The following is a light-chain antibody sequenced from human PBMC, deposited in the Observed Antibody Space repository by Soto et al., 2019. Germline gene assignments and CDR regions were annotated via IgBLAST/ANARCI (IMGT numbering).Light chain of an antibody. CDR1: HGIEND. CDR3: LQDYNYPYT. V-gene: IGKV1-6*01. Sequence: AIQLTQSPSSLSASVEDRVTITCRTSHGIENDLGWYQQKPGKAPKLLIYAASSLQTGVPSRFSGSGSGTDFILSISSLQPEDSATYYCLQDYNYPYTFGQGTKLEIK. J-gene: IGKJ2*01. CDR2: AAS.